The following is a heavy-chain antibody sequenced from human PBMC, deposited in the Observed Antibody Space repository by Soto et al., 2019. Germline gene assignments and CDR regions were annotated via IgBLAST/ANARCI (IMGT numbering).Heavy chain of an antibody. CDR3: ARVYCISTSCYVLYGMDV. D-gene: IGHD2-2*01. CDR2: ISAYNGNT. V-gene: IGHV1-18*01. Sequence: GASVKVSCKASGYTFTSYGISWVRQAPGQGLEWMGWISAYNGNTNYAQKLQGRVTMTTDTSTSTAYMELRSLRSDDTAVYYCARVYCISTSCYVLYGMDVWGQGTTVTVSS. CDR1: GYTFTSYG. J-gene: IGHJ6*02.